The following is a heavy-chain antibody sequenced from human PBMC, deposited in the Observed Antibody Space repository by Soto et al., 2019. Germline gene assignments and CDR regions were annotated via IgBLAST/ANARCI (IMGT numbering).Heavy chain of an antibody. V-gene: IGHV3-23*01. Sequence: GGSLRLSCAASGFTFSSYAMSWVRQAPGKGLEWVSAISGSGGSTYYADSVKGRFTISRDNSKNTLYLQMNSLRAEDTAVYYCAKDQAVIEEQWLDNYFDYWGQGTLVTVSP. J-gene: IGHJ4*02. D-gene: IGHD6-19*01. CDR1: GFTFSSYA. CDR2: ISGSGGST. CDR3: AKDQAVIEEQWLDNYFDY.